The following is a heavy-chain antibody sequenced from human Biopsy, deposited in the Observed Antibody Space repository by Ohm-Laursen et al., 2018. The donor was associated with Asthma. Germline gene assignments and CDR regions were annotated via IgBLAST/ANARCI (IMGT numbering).Heavy chain of an antibody. V-gene: IGHV1-18*01. Sequence: ASVKVSCKTSGYTFNSAGITWVRQAPGQGLEWMGWISVYNGNTKVAQKLQDRVTMITGTSTSTAYMELRSLRSDDTAVYICARAVDYSHYYGIDVWGQGTTVTVS. CDR3: ARAVDYSHYYGIDV. CDR2: ISVYNGNT. D-gene: IGHD3-10*01. J-gene: IGHJ6*02. CDR1: GYTFNSAG.